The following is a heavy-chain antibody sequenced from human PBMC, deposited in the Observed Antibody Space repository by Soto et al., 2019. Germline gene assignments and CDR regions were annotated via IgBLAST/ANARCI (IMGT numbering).Heavy chain of an antibody. V-gene: IGHV3-66*01. CDR3: TRRPGS. D-gene: IGHD7-27*01. Sequence: EVQLVESGGGLVQPGESLRLSCAASGFTVSNNYMSWVRQAPGKGLEWVSFIYSGGNTNYADTVKGRFTISRDKSKNTLYLHMNYLRGEDTAVYYCTRRPGSWGQGTLVTVSS. J-gene: IGHJ5*02. CDR1: GFTVSNNY. CDR2: IYSGGNT.